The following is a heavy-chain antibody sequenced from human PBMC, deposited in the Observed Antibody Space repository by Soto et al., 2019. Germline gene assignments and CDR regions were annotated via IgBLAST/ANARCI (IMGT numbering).Heavy chain of an antibody. J-gene: IGHJ6*02. D-gene: IGHD6-6*01. CDR3: ARNIAARPPYYYYGMDV. CDR1: GGTFSSYA. CDR2: IIPIFGTA. V-gene: IGHV1-69*13. Sequence: SVKASCKASGGTFSSYAISWVRQAPGQGLEWMGGIIPIFGTANYAQKFQGRVTITADESTSTAYMELSSLRSEDTAVYYCARNIAARPPYYYYGMDVWGQGTTVTVSS.